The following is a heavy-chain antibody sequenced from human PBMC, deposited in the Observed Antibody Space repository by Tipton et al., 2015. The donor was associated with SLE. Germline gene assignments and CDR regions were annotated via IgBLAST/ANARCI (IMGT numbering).Heavy chain of an antibody. V-gene: IGHV4-59*01. Sequence: TLSLTCTVSGGSLTHYYWNWIRQSPGKGLEWLGYIHYTGTPYYKPSLTSRIAMSVDTSSNQFSLRLTSLTPADTAVYYCARAGSSNFDPPDFWGQGTLATVSS. CDR2: IHYTGTP. J-gene: IGHJ4*02. CDR3: ARAGSSNFDPPDF. D-gene: IGHD4-11*01. CDR1: GGSLTHYY.